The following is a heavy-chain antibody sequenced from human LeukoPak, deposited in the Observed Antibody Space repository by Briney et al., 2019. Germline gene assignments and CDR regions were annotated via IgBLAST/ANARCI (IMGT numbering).Heavy chain of an antibody. J-gene: IGHJ4*02. V-gene: IGHV1-18*01. D-gene: IGHD6-19*01. Sequence: ASVKVSCKASGYTFTSYDINWVRQATGQGLEWMGWISAYNGNTNYAQKLQGRVTMTTDTSTSTAYMELRSLRSDDTAVYYCARIEGSSGLPDYWGQGTLVTVSS. CDR3: ARIEGSSGLPDY. CDR1: GYTFTSYD. CDR2: ISAYNGNT.